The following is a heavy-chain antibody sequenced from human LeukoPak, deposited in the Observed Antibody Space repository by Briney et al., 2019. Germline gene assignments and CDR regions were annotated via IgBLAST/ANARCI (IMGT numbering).Heavy chain of an antibody. D-gene: IGHD3-3*01. CDR1: GGSISSGGYY. V-gene: IGHV4-31*03. Sequence: SETLSLTCTVSGGSISSGGYYWSWIRQHPGKGLEWIGYIYYSGSTYYNPSLKSRVTISVDTSKNQFSLKLSSVTAADTAVYYCARVPPYDFWSGYYRPNYGMDVWGQGTTVTVSS. CDR2: IYYSGST. CDR3: ARVPPYDFWSGYYRPNYGMDV. J-gene: IGHJ6*02.